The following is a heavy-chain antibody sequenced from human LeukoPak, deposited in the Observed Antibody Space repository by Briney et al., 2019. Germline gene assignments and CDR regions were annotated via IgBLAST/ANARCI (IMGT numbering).Heavy chain of an antibody. D-gene: IGHD1-26*01. J-gene: IGHJ4*02. Sequence: PGRSLRLSCAASGFTFSSCGMHWVRQAPGKGLEWVAVISYDGSNEYYADSVEGRFTISRDNLNNRLYLQMNSLRPEDTAVYFCAKGELGGGRHYLVLNFDQWGQGTLVTVSS. CDR1: GFTFSSCG. V-gene: IGHV3-30*18. CDR3: AKGELGGGRHYLVLNFDQ. CDR2: ISYDGSNE.